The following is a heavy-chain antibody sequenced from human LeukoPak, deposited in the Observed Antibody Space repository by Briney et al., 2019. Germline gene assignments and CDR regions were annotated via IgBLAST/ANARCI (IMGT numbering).Heavy chain of an antibody. D-gene: IGHD3-9*01. CDR1: GFTFSSYG. J-gene: IGHJ4*02. V-gene: IGHV3-30*03. CDR2: ISYDGSNK. CDR3: ARDYQGDILTGYPNPLDY. Sequence: QPGRSLRLSCAASGFTFSSYGMHWVRQAPGKGLEWVAVISYDGSNKYYADSVKGRFTISRDNSKNSLYLQMNSLRAEDTAVYYCARDYQGDILTGYPNPLDYWGQGTLVTVSS.